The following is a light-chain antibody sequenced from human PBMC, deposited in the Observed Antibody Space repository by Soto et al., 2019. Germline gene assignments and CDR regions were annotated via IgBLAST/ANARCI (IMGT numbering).Light chain of an antibody. Sequence: EIVLTQSPGTLSLSPGERATLSCRASQTVNSNYLAWYQQRADHAPRLLIYGASTRAADIPDRFSSSGSATDYTLTISRLEHEEFAVYYCQQYDRSPLITFGGWTKVEIK. J-gene: IGKJ4*01. CDR3: QQYDRSPLIT. CDR1: QTVNSNY. V-gene: IGKV3-20*01. CDR2: GAS.